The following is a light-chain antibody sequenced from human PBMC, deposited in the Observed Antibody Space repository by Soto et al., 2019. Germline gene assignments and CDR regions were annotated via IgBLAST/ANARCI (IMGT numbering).Light chain of an antibody. V-gene: IGLV1-44*01. Sequence: QSVLTRPHSASGTPGQRVTISVSGISCNIGSNSVHWFQQVPGTAPKPLIYSSNQRPSGVPERFSGSKSGTSASLAISGLQSEDEADYYCAAWDDSLNGHIFGTGTKVTVL. CDR3: AAWDDSLNGHI. CDR2: SSN. J-gene: IGLJ1*01. CDR1: SCNIGSNS.